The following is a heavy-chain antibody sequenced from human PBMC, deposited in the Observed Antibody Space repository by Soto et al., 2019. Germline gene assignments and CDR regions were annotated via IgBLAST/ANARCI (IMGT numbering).Heavy chain of an antibody. CDR3: ARVLFGIRYFQH. V-gene: IGHV4-34*01. CDR1: GGSFSGYY. Sequence: TLALTCAVYGGSFSGYYWSWIRQPPGKGLEWIGEINHSGSTNYNPSLKSRVTVSVDTSENQFSLKLSSVTAADTAVYYCARVLFGIRYFQHWGQGTLVTVSS. CDR2: INHSGST. J-gene: IGHJ1*01. D-gene: IGHD1-20*01.